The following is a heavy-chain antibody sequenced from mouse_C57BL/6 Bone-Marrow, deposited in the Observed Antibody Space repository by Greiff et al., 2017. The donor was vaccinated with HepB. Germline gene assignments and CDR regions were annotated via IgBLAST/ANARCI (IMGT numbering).Heavy chain of an antibody. CDR1: GFTFSSYG. CDR3: ARHNYYGSSYRFDY. Sequence: EVKLVESGGDLVKPGGSLKLSCAASGFTFSSYGMSWVRQTPDKRLEWVATISSGGSYTYYPDSVKGRFTISRDNAKNTLYLQMSSLKSEDTAMYYCARHNYYGSSYRFDYWGQGTTLTVSS. V-gene: IGHV5-6*01. J-gene: IGHJ2*01. CDR2: ISSGGSYT. D-gene: IGHD1-1*01.